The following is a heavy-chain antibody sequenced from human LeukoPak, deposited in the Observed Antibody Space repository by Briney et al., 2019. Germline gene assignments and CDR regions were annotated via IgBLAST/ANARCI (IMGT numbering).Heavy chain of an antibody. CDR1: GYTFTGYY. CDR3: ARGRTLTPWFDP. J-gene: IGHJ5*02. Sequence: ASVKVSCKASGYTFTGYYIHWVRQAPGQGLEWMGWINTNSGGTNYAQKFQGRVTMTRDTSISTVYMELSRLRSDDTAVYYCARGRTLTPWFDPWGQGALVTVSS. V-gene: IGHV1-2*02. CDR2: INTNSGGT.